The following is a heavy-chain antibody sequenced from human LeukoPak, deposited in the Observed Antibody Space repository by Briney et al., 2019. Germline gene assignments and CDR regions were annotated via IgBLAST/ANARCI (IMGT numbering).Heavy chain of an antibody. CDR1: GFTFSSFG. J-gene: IGHJ4*02. CDR2: IRNDGSII. CDR3: ARDQIEAPDY. Sequence: GGSLRLSCAASGFTFSSFGMHWIRQAPGKGLEWVAFIRNDGSIIYNADSVKGRFTISRDNSKNTLFLQMNSLRADDTAVYYCARDQIEAPDYWGQGTLVTVSS. V-gene: IGHV3-30*02.